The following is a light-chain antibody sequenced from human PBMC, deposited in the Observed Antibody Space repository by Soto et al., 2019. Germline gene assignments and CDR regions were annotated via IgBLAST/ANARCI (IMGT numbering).Light chain of an antibody. CDR2: DVS. V-gene: IGLV2-14*03. CDR1: ISDIGDYNY. Sequence: QSALTQPASVSGSPGQSITISCTGTISDIGDYNYVSWYQQHPGKAPKLMIYDVSNRPSGVSNRFSGSKSGYTASLTISGLQPEDEADYYCSSYRSSRPLVVFGGGTQLTVL. CDR3: SSYRSSRPLVV. J-gene: IGLJ2*01.